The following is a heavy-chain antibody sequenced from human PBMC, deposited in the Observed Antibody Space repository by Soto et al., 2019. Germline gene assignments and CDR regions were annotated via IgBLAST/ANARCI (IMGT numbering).Heavy chain of an antibody. CDR2: INWNGGRI. V-gene: IGHV3-20*04. D-gene: IGHD2-21*01. Sequence: EVQLVESGGGVVRPGGSLRLSCAASGFTFDDYGMSWVRQAPGKGLEWVSGINWNGGRIGHADSVTGRFTSSRDNVKNSRCLQITSLITGDTALYYCARVRGHYYGGFHYWGQGTLVTVSS. J-gene: IGHJ4*02. CDR3: ARVRGHYYGGFHY. CDR1: GFTFDDYG.